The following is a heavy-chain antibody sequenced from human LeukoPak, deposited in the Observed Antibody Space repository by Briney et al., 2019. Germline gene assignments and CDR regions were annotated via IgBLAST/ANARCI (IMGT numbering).Heavy chain of an antibody. CDR2: IIPIFGTA. D-gene: IGHD3-10*01. J-gene: IGHJ6*04. Sequence: SVKVSCKASGGTFSSYAISWVRQAPGQGLEWMGGIIPIFGTANYAQKFQGRVTITADKSTSTAYMELNSLRSEDTAVYYCARGILWFGEAYYGMDVWGKGTTVTVSS. V-gene: IGHV1-69*06. CDR3: ARGILWFGEAYYGMDV. CDR1: GGTFSSYA.